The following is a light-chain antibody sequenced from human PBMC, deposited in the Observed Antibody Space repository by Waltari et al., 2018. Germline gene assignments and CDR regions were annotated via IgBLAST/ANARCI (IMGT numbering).Light chain of an antibody. Sequence: DILMTQSPSSLSASVGDTVTITCRASQGISSWLDWYQQKRGKAPRLLMYAASNLQSGVPSRFSGSGSGADFTLTISSLQPEDFATYYCQQANSIPFTFGPGTKVDIK. J-gene: IGKJ3*01. V-gene: IGKV1D-12*01. CDR2: AAS. CDR3: QQANSIPFT. CDR1: QGISSW.